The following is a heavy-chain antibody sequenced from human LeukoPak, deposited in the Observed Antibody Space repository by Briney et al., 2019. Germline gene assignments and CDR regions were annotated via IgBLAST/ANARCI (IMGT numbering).Heavy chain of an antibody. D-gene: IGHD6-13*01. CDR3: ARDLDSSSWYPWYYDSSPDWYFDL. Sequence: SETLSLTCTVSGGSISSYYWSWIRQPAGKGLVWIGRIYTSGSTNYNPSLKSRVTMSVDTSKNQFSLKLSSVTAADTAVYYCARDLDSSSWYPWYYDSSPDWYFDLWGRGTLVTVSS. V-gene: IGHV4-4*07. CDR1: GGSISSYY. J-gene: IGHJ2*01. CDR2: IYTSGST.